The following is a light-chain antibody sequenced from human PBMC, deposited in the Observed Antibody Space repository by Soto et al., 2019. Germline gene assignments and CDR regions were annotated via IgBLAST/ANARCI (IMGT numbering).Light chain of an antibody. CDR1: QDISVY. V-gene: IGKV1-27*01. J-gene: IGKJ5*01. CDR2: RAS. Sequence: DIQMTQSPSSLSASVGDRVTITCRASQDISVYLAWYQQKPGKVPKLLIYRASTLQSGVPSRFSGSGSGTDFTITISSLQPEDVATYDCQKFNTAPLTFGQGTRLEIK. CDR3: QKFNTAPLT.